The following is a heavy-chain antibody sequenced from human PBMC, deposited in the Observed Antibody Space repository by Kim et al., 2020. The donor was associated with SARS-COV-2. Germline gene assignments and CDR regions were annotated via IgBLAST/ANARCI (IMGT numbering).Heavy chain of an antibody. Sequence: ASVKVSCKASGYTFTSYYMHWVRQAPGQGLEWMGIINPSGGSTSYAQKFQGRVTMTRDTSTSTVYMELSSLRSEDTAVYYCARDLPPAARPSYSNNYYYYYGMDVWGQGTTVTVSS. D-gene: IGHD4-4*01. CDR1: GYTFTSYY. J-gene: IGHJ6*02. CDR3: ARDLPPAARPSYSNNYYYYYGMDV. V-gene: IGHV1-46*01. CDR2: INPSGGST.